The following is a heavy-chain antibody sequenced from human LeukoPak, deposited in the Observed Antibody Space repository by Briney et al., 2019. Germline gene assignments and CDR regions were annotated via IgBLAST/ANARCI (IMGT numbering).Heavy chain of an antibody. CDR1: GFSLSRLD. Sequence: GGSQIVYCTASGFSLSRLDMKWVRQAPGKGLEWVSYISSGSGTIYYADSVKGRFTISRDNAKNPLYLQMNSLRDEHTAVYYCARDRPRNYWGQGTLVTVSS. V-gene: IGHV3-48*02. CDR2: ISSGSGTI. J-gene: IGHJ4*02. CDR3: ARDRPRNY.